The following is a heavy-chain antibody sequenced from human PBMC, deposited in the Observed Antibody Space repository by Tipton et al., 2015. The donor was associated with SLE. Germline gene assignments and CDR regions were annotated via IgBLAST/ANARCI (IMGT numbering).Heavy chain of an antibody. CDR2: IFTSGNT. CDR1: GFTFRTYE. J-gene: IGHJ6*03. Sequence: LRLSCAASGFTFRTYEMSWIRQPAGEGLEWIGRIFTSGNTNYNPSLKSRVTISVDTSKNQFSLELSSVTAADTAVYYCARETEDTGWIHSRDYIYYYYYVDVWGQGTTVTVSS. V-gene: IGHV4-4*07. D-gene: IGHD6-19*01. CDR3: ARETEDTGWIHSRDYIYYYYYVDV.